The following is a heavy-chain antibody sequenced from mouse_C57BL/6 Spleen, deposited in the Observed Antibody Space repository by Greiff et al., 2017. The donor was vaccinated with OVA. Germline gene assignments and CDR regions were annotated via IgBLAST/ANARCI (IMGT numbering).Heavy chain of an antibody. D-gene: IGHD2-3*01. CDR1: GYSFTSYY. CDR2: IYPGSGNT. J-gene: IGHJ3*01. CDR3: ATLDGYYDTWFAD. V-gene: IGHV1-66*01. Sequence: QVQLQQSGPELVKPGASVKISCKASGYSFTSYYIHWVKQRPGQGLEWIGWIYPGSGNTKYNEKFKGQATLTADTSSSTAYMQLSSLTSEDSAVYYGATLDGYYDTWFADWGQGTLVTVSA.